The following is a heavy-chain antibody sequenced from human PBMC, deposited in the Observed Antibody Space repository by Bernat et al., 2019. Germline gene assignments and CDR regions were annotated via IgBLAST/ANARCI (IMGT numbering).Heavy chain of an antibody. V-gene: IGHV1-2*04. D-gene: IGHD6-13*01. CDR2: INPNSGGT. CDR1: GYTFTGYY. Sequence: QVQLVQSGAEVKKPGASVKVSCKASGYTFTGYYMHWVRQAPGQGLEWMGWINPNSGGTNYAQKFQGWVTMTRDTSISTAYMELSRLRSDDTAVYYCARGRGIAAAGPDAFDIWGQGTMVTVSS. CDR3: ARGRGIAAAGPDAFDI. J-gene: IGHJ3*02.